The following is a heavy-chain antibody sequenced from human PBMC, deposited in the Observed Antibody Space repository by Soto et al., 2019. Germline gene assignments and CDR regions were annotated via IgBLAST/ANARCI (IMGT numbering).Heavy chain of an antibody. V-gene: IGHV3-11*01. J-gene: IGHJ4*02. CDR3: AREPRDDYMISGGFDY. Sequence: QVQLVESGGGLVKPGGSLRLSCVASGFSFSDYYMXWFRQAPGKGLEWVSYISSGGIVIYSADSMKGRFTISRDNAKNSLYLQVNSLRAEDTAVYYCAREPRDDYMISGGFDYWGQGTLVTVSS. D-gene: IGHD4-4*01. CDR1: GFSFSDYY. CDR2: ISSGGIVI.